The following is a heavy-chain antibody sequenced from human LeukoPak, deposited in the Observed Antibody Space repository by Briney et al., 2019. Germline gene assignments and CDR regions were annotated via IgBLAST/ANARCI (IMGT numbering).Heavy chain of an antibody. CDR1: GFTFSSYS. D-gene: IGHD1-1*01. Sequence: GGSLRLSCAASGFTFSSYSMNWVRQAPGKGLEWVANIKQDGSEKYYVDSVKGRFTISRDNAKNSLYLQMNSLRAEDTAVYYCARGHNWNDGYNWFDPWGQGTLVTVSS. J-gene: IGHJ5*02. CDR2: IKQDGSEK. CDR3: ARGHNWNDGYNWFDP. V-gene: IGHV3-7*01.